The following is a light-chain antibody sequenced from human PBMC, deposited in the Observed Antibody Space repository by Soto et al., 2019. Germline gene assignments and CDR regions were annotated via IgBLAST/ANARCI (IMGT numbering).Light chain of an antibody. CDR3: TSYSSSDIFYV. CDR2: QVT. V-gene: IGLV2-14*01. Sequence: QSVLTQPASVSGSPGQSITISCTGTSSDIGGYYYVSWYQHHPGKAPKLLIYQVTNRPSRVSNRFSGSKSGNTASLTISGLRADDEADYYCTSYSSSDIFYVFGTGTKVTV. J-gene: IGLJ1*01. CDR1: SSDIGGYYY.